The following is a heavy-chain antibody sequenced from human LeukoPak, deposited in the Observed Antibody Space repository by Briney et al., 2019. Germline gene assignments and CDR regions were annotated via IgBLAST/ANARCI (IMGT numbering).Heavy chain of an antibody. CDR1: GYTFTSYY. CDR2: INPSGGST. V-gene: IGHV1-46*01. D-gene: IGHD1-26*01. J-gene: IGHJ4*02. CDR3: ARCPPWELGPYYFDY. Sequence: GASVKVSCKASGYTFTSYYMHWVRQAPGQGLEWMGIINPSGGSTSYAQKFQGRVTMTRDTSTSTVYMELSSLRSEDTAVYYCARCPPWELGPYYFDYWGQGTLVTVSS.